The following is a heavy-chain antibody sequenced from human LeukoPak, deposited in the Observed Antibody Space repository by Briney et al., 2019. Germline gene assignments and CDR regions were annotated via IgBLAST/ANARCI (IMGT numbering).Heavy chain of an antibody. D-gene: IGHD2-21*02. V-gene: IGHV4-34*01. J-gene: IGHJ3*01. CDR2: IDDGGNT. Sequence: SETLSLTRSVYGGSFSDYFWSWIRQPPGKGLEWIGEIDDGGNTNYNPSLMSRVIVSMEKSKKQFSLMMRSVTAADTAVYYCARFSRITCGDWVDAFDHWGQGATVIVSS. CDR1: GGSFSDYF. CDR3: ARFSRITCGDWVDAFDH.